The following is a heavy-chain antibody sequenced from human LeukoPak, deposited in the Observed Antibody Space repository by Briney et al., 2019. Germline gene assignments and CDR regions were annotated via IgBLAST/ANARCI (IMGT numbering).Heavy chain of an antibody. D-gene: IGHD4-17*01. V-gene: IGHV3-30*04. CDR3: AKGRYDYGFYYFDY. CDR1: GFTFSSYA. J-gene: IGHJ4*02. Sequence: GGSLRLSCAASGFTFSSYAMHWVRQAPGKGLEWVAVISYDGSNKYYADSVKGRFTISRDNAKNSLYLQMNSLRAEDTALYYCAKGRYDYGFYYFDYWGQGTLVTVSS. CDR2: ISYDGSNK.